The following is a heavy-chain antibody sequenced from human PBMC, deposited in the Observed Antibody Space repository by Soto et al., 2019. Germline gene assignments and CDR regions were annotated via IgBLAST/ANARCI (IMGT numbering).Heavy chain of an antibody. V-gene: IGHV3-33*01. D-gene: IGHD6-13*01. CDR3: ARAYPAALPIWFDP. CDR1: GFTFSSYG. CDR2: IWYDGSNK. Sequence: GGSLRLSCAASGFTFSSYGMHWVRQAPGKGLEWVAVIWYDGSNKYYADSVKGRLTISRDNSKNTLYLQMNSLRAEDTAVYYCARAYPAALPIWFDPWGQGTLVTVSS. J-gene: IGHJ5*02.